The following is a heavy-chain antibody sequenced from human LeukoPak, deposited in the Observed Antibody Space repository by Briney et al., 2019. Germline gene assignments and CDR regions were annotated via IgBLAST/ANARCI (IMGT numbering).Heavy chain of an antibody. J-gene: IGHJ3*02. D-gene: IGHD3-22*01. Sequence: PGGSLRLSCAASGFTCSDYYMSWIRQAPGKGLEWVSYISSSSSYTNYADSVKGRFTISRDNAKNSLYLQMSSLRAEDTAVYYCARDPYDLNAFDIWGQGTMVTVSS. V-gene: IGHV3-11*06. CDR3: ARDPYDLNAFDI. CDR2: ISSSSSYT. CDR1: GFTCSDYY.